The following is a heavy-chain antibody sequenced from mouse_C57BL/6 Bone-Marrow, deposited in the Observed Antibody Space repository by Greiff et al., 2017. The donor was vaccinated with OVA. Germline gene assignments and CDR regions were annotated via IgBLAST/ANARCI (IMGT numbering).Heavy chain of an antibody. CDR1: GFTFSDYG. D-gene: IGHD2-12*01. CDR2: ISRGSSTI. V-gene: IGHV5-17*01. J-gene: IGHJ4*01. CDR3: ARWHSYPYYAMDY. Sequence: EVQLVESGGGLVKPGGSLKLSCAASGFTFSDYGMHWVRQAPEKGLEWVAYISRGSSTIYYADKVKGRSTISRDNAKNTSFLEMTRLRSEDTAMYYCARWHSYPYYAMDYWGQGTSVTVSS.